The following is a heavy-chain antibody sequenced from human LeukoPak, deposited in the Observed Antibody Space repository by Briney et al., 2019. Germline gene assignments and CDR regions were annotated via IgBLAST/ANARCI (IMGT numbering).Heavy chain of an antibody. CDR2: ISPNSGGT. CDR3: ARKKGLSSGLADSFDI. CDR1: GYTFTVYF. V-gene: IGHV1-2*02. Sequence: ASVKVSCKASGYTFTVYFMHWVRQAPGQRLEWMGWISPNSGGTNYAQKFQGRVTMTRDTSISTVYMELGRLTSDDTAVYYCARKKGLSSGLADSFDIWGQGTMLTVSS. J-gene: IGHJ3*02. D-gene: IGHD6-19*01.